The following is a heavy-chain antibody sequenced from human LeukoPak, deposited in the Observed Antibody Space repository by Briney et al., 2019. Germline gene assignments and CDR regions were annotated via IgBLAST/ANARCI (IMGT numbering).Heavy chain of an antibody. V-gene: IGHV3-49*04. Sequence: GGSLRLSCTASGFTFGDYAMSWVRQAPGKGLEWVGFIRSKAYGGTTEYAASVKGRFTISRDDSKSIAYLQMNSLKTEDTAVYYCTRPPLDLQHHPKNHFHWGQGTLVTVSS. CDR3: TRPPLDLQHHPKNHFH. CDR1: GFTFGDYA. D-gene: IGHD3-3*02. CDR2: IRSKAYGGTT. J-gene: IGHJ4*02.